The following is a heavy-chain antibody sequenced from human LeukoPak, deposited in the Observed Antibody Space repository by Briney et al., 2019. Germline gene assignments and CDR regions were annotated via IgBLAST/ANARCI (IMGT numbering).Heavy chain of an antibody. Sequence: GGSLRLSCAASGFIFSSYAMSWVCQSPGKGLEWVSAISGSGGRTYYADSVKGRFTISRDNSKNTLYLQMNSLRAEDTAVYYCAKTDSSDYSYYFDYWGQGTLVTVSS. D-gene: IGHD3-22*01. CDR1: GFIFSSYA. V-gene: IGHV3-23*01. J-gene: IGHJ4*02. CDR2: ISGSGGRT. CDR3: AKTDSSDYSYYFDY.